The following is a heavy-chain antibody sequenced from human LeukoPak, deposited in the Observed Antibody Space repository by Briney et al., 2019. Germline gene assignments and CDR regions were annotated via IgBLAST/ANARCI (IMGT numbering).Heavy chain of an antibody. D-gene: IGHD3-10*01. V-gene: IGHV4-34*01. CDR1: GGSFSGYY. CDR3: ARKAFYYGSGSYYNT. CDR2: INHSGST. Sequence: SETLSLTCAVYGGSFSGYYWSWIRQPPGKGLEWIGEINHSGSTNCNPSLKSRVTISVDTSKNQFSLKLSSVTAADTAVYYCARKAFYYGSGSYYNTWGQGTLVTVSS. J-gene: IGHJ5*02.